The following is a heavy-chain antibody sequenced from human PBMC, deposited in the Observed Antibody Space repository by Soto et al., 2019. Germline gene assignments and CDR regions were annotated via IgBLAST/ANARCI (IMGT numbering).Heavy chain of an antibody. J-gene: IGHJ4*02. CDR2: ISYDGSNK. D-gene: IGHD6-25*01. Sequence: PGGSLRLSCAASAFTFSSYAMHWVRQAPGKGLEWVAVISYDGSNKYYADSVKGRFTISRDNSKNTLYLQMNSLRAEDTAVYYCAREAATMMYPGGENFDYWGQGTLVTVSS. CDR3: AREAATMMYPGGENFDY. V-gene: IGHV3-30-3*01. CDR1: AFTFSSYA.